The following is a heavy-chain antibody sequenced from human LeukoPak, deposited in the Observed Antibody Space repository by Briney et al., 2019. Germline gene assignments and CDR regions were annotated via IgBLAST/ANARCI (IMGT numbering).Heavy chain of an antibody. D-gene: IGHD3-22*01. CDR3: ARARYYYDSSGYYYYYYYMDV. V-gene: IGHV4-34*01. Sequence: SETLCLTCAVYGGSFSGYYWSWIRQPPGKGLEWIGEINHSGSTNYNPSLKSRVTISVDTSKNQFSLKLSSVTAADTAVYYCARARYYYDSSGYYYYYYYMDVWGKGTTVTVSS. CDR2: INHSGST. J-gene: IGHJ6*03. CDR1: GGSFSGYY.